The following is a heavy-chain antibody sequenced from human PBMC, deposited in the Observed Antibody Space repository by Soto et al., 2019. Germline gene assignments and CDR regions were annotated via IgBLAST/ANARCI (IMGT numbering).Heavy chain of an antibody. CDR2: INPSGGST. J-gene: IGHJ6*02. Sequence: ASVKVSCKASGYTFTSYYMHWVRQAPGQGLEWMGIINPSGGSTSYAQKFQGRVTMTRDTSTSTVYMELSSLRSEDTAVYYWAEKRYCSGGSCYPSDYYGMDVWGQGTTVTVSS. V-gene: IGHV1-46*01. CDR1: GYTFTSYY. CDR3: AEKRYCSGGSCYPSDYYGMDV. D-gene: IGHD2-15*01.